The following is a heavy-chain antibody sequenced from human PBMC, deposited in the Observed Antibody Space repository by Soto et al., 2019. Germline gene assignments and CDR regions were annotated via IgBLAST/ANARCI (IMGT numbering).Heavy chain of an antibody. Sequence: ASVKVSCKVSGYTLTELSMHWVRQAPGKGLEWMGGFDPEDGETIYAQKFQGRVTMTEDTSTDTAYMELSSLRSEDTAVYYCATPRNEYGGYDLPPRYYFDYWGKGPLVTVSS. CDR1: GYTLTELS. V-gene: IGHV1-24*01. J-gene: IGHJ4*02. D-gene: IGHD5-12*01. CDR3: ATPRNEYGGYDLPPRYYFDY. CDR2: FDPEDGET.